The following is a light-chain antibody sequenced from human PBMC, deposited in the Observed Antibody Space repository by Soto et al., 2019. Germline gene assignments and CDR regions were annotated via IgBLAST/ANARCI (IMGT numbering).Light chain of an antibody. Sequence: EIVLTQSPGTLSLSPGERATLSCRASQSVSSNYLAWYQQKPGQAPKLLIYGASSRATGIPDRFSGSGSGTDFILTISRLEPEDFAMYYCQQSGKSFPLTFGEGTKLEI. J-gene: IGKJ4*01. CDR2: GAS. V-gene: IGKV3-20*01. CDR3: QQSGKSFPLT. CDR1: QSVSSNY.